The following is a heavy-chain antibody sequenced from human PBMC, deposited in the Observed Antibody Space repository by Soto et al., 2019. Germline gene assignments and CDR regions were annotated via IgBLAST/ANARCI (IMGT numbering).Heavy chain of an antibody. V-gene: IGHV3-23*01. Sequence: SGPNSGFTFRTDAMSWVRQAPGKVLEWVSAISASGGSGYYADSVKGRFTISRDNSKNTRYLQMNSLRAEDTALYYCARVPEYDDDTMAHFDYWGQGTLVTVSS. CDR1: GFTFRTDA. J-gene: IGHJ4*02. CDR2: ISASGGSG. D-gene: IGHD3-16*01. CDR3: ARVPEYDDDTMAHFDY.